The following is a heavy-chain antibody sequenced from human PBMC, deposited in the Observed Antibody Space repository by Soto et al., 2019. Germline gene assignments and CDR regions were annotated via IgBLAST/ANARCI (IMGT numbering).Heavy chain of an antibody. CDR1: GFTFSAYG. V-gene: IGHV3-30*18. D-gene: IGHD3-22*01. J-gene: IGHJ4*02. CDR2: ISHDGSNT. Sequence: PGGSLRLSCAASGFTFSAYGIHWVRQAPGKGLEWVAVISHDGSNTNYADSVKGRFTFSRDNSKDTVYLQMNSLRAEDTAVYYCAKDLPRNYYDSSGPFDYWGQGTLVTVSS. CDR3: AKDLPRNYYDSSGPFDY.